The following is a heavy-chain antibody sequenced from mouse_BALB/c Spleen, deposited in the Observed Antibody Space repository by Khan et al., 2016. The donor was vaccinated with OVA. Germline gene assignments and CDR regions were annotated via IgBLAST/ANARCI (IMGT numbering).Heavy chain of an antibody. CDR1: GFSLSNYG. CDR2: IWAGGST. V-gene: IGHV2-9*02. D-gene: IGHD1-3*01. CDR3: ARGFYNGAWFAY. J-gene: IGHJ3*01. Sequence: QVQLKESGPGLVAPSQTLSITCTVSGFSLSNYGVHWVRQPPGKGLEWLGVIWAGGSTNHNSALMSRLSISKDDSKSQVFLKMNSLQTDDTAMYYCARGFYNGAWFAYWGQGTLVTVSA.